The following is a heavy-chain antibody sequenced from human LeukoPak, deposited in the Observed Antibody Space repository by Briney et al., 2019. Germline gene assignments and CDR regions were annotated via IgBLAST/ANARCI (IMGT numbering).Heavy chain of an antibody. CDR1: GFTFSSYS. J-gene: IGHJ4*02. V-gene: IGHV3-30*18. CDR2: ISYDGSNK. D-gene: IGHD3-22*01. CDR3: AKDFVPYYDSSGYYYTTNDY. Sequence: GSLRLSCAASGFTFSSYSMNWVRQAPGKGLEWVAVISYDGSNKYYADSVKGRFTISRDNSKNTLYLQMNSLRAEDTAVYYCAKDFVPYYDSSGYYYTTNDYWGQGTLVTVSS.